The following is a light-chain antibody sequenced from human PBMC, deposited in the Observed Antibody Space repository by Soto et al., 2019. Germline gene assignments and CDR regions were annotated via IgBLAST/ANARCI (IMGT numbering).Light chain of an antibody. CDR3: LQYSNYPWT. J-gene: IGKJ1*01. CDR2: DAS. V-gene: IGKV1-5*01. CDR1: QSISRW. Sequence: DIQMTQSPSTLSASVGDRVTITCRASQSISRWLAWDQRKPGKAPNLLISDASSLESGVPSRFSGIGSGTEFPVTISRLQPDDFATYYGLQYSNYPWTFGQGTKVEIK.